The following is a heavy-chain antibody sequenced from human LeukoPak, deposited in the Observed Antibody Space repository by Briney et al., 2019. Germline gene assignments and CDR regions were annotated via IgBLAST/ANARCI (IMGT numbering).Heavy chain of an antibody. V-gene: IGHV4-39*01. CDR3: ARHLPIRDFWSGYLPGLDY. J-gene: IGHJ4*02. CDR2: IYYSGST. D-gene: IGHD3-3*01. Sequence: SETLSLTCTVSGGSISSSSYYWGWIRQPPGKGLEWIGCIYYSGSTYYNPSLKSRVTISVDTSKNQFSLKMSSVTAADTAVYYCARHLPIRDFWSGYLPGLDYWGQGTLVTVSS. CDR1: GGSISSSSYY.